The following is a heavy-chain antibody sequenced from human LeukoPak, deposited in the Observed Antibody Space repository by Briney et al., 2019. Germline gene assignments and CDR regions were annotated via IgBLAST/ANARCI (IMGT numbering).Heavy chain of an antibody. D-gene: IGHD3-10*01. V-gene: IGHV3-74*01. J-gene: IGHJ4*01. Sequence: GGSLRLSCAASGFTFSSYWMHWVRQAPGKGLVGVSRINSEGSSTNYGDSVKGRFTISRDNAKNTLYLQMNSLRAEDTAMYYCARAVYYSNYLGYWGQGTLVTVSS. CDR3: ARAVYYSNYLGY. CDR1: GFTFSSYW. CDR2: INSEGSST.